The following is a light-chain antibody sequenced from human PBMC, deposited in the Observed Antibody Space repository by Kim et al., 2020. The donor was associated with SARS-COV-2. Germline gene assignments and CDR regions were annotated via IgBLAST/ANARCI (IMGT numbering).Light chain of an antibody. V-gene: IGLV1-40*01. Sequence: GTISCTGSSSNIGAGYDVHWYQQLPGTAPKLLIYGNSNRPSGVPDRFSGSKSGTSASLAITGLQAEDEADYYCQSYDSSLSGPRVFGGGTQLTVL. J-gene: IGLJ3*02. CDR1: SSNIGAGYD. CDR3: QSYDSSLSGPRV. CDR2: GNS.